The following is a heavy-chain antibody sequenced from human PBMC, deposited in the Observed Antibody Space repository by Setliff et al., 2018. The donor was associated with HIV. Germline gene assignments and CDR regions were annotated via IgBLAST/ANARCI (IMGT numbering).Heavy chain of an antibody. J-gene: IGHJ4*02. V-gene: IGHV3-48*04. CDR3: ARDPAMSGWALAD. D-gene: IGHD6-19*01. Sequence: GGSLRLSCAASGFTFSDFSMNWVRQAPGKGPEWVSYISIYSSNIYYADSVKGRFTISRDNSKNMVYLEMNNLRGEDSAVYYCARDPAMSGWALADWGQGTQVTVSS. CDR2: ISIYSSNI. CDR1: GFTFSDFS.